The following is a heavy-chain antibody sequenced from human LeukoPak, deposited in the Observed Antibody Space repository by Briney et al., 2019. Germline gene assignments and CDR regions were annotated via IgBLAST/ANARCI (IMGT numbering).Heavy chain of an antibody. CDR2: ISWNSDTT. CDR1: GFTFDDFA. CDR3: AKAPHYYTSATYWDYFEN. Sequence: AGGSLRLSCAASGFTFDDFAMHWVRQSPGKGLEWVSGISWNSDTTAYADSVKGRFTISRDNANNSLYLLMNSLRSEDTAFYYCAKAPHYYTSATYWDYFENWGQGSLVTVSP. V-gene: IGHV3-9*01. D-gene: IGHD3-10*01. J-gene: IGHJ4*02.